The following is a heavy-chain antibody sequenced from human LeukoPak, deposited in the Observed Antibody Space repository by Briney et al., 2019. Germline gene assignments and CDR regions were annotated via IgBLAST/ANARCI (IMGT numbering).Heavy chain of an antibody. CDR3: AREYSYDFWSGYHGAFDI. D-gene: IGHD3-3*01. CDR2: IYYSGST. Sequence: PSETLSLTCTVSGGSISSGGYYWSWIRQPPGKGLEWIGYIYYSGSTNYNPSLKSRVTISVDTSKNQFSLRLSSVTAADTAVYYCAREYSYDFWSGYHGAFDIWGQGTMVTVSS. CDR1: GGSISSGGYY. J-gene: IGHJ3*02. V-gene: IGHV4-61*08.